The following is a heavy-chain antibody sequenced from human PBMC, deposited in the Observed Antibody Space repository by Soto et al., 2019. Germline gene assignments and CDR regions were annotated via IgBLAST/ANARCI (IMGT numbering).Heavy chain of an antibody. Sequence: ASVKVSCKTSGYTFADFYIHWVRQAPGQGFEWMGWMNPNTGGAVSAQKFLGRVAMTRDTSISTAYMELSRLSSNDTAVYFCATSPYDDFWSGSFWGQGTLVTVYS. CDR1: GYTFADFY. CDR3: ATSPYDDFWSGSF. V-gene: IGHV1-2*02. CDR2: MNPNTGGA. D-gene: IGHD3-3*01. J-gene: IGHJ4*02.